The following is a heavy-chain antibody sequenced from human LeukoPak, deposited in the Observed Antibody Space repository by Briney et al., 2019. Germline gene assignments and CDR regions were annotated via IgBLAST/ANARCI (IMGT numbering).Heavy chain of an antibody. V-gene: IGHV3-23*01. D-gene: IGHD3-22*01. CDR1: GFTFSSYA. Sequence: GGSLRLFCAASGFTFSSYAMSWVRQAPGKGLEWVSAISGSGGSTYYADSVKGRFTISRDNSTNTLYLQMNSLRAEDTAVYYCAKASAMIVVVSKHFDYWGQGTLVTVSS. CDR3: AKASAMIVVVSKHFDY. J-gene: IGHJ4*02. CDR2: ISGSGGST.